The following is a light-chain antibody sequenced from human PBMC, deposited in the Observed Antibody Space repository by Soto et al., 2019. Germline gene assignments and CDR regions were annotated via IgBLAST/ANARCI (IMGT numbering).Light chain of an antibody. CDR3: QQYYNWPRT. J-gene: IGKJ1*01. CDR2: DAS. Sequence: IQLTQSPSSLSASVGDGVTITCRASQSISSYVSWYQQKPGKAPKLLIYDASSLESGVPSRFSGSGSGTEFTLTINSLQSEDFAVYYCQQYYNWPRTFGQGTKVDIK. V-gene: IGKV1D-13*01. CDR1: QSISSY.